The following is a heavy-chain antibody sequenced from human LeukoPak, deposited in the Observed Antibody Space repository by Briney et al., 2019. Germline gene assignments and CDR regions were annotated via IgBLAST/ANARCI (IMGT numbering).Heavy chain of an antibody. Sequence: PSETLSLTCTVSGGSISSYYWSWIRQPPGKGLEWIGCIYYSGSTNYNPSLKSRVTISVDTSKNQFSLKLSSVTAADTAVYYCARVTYYYDSSGYYLWYFDLWGRGTLVTVSS. D-gene: IGHD3-22*01. CDR3: ARVTYYYDSSGYYLWYFDL. CDR1: GGSISSYY. J-gene: IGHJ2*01. CDR2: IYYSGST. V-gene: IGHV4-59*01.